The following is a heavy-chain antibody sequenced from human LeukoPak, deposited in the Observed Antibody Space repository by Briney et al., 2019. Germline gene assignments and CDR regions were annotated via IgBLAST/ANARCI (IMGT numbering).Heavy chain of an antibody. CDR3: AGSFGELTFFDY. V-gene: IGHV3-49*04. CDR2: IRSKTYGGTT. Sequence: GGSLRLSCTTSGFTFGDYGLIWVRQAPGKGLEWIGFIRSKTYGGTTEYAASVKGRFTISRDDSKSIAYLQMNSLKTEDTAVYYCAGSFGELTFFDYWGQGTLVTVSS. J-gene: IGHJ4*02. D-gene: IGHD3-10*01. CDR1: GFTFGDYG.